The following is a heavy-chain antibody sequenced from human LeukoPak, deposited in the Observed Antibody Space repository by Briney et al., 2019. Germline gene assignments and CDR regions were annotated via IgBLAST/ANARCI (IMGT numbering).Heavy chain of an antibody. CDR3: ARGQRITIFGVVYFDY. CDR2: INPNNGGT. J-gene: IGHJ4*02. V-gene: IGHV1-2*06. D-gene: IGHD3-3*01. CDR1: GYAFTGYY. Sequence: GASVKVSCKTSGYAFTGYYIHWVRQAPGQGLEWMGRINPNNGGTNHAQKVQGRVTMTRDTSISTAYMELSRLRSDDTAMYYCARGQRITIFGVVYFDYWGQGTLVTVSS.